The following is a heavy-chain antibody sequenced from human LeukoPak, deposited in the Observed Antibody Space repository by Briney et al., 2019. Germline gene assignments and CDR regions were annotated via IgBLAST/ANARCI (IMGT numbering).Heavy chain of an antibody. V-gene: IGHV5-51*01. D-gene: IGHD2-15*01. J-gene: IGHJ4*02. CDR2: IYPGDSDT. CDR1: GYNFSNYW. CDR3: ARRGLCSGGSCYGLSDY. Sequence: GESLKISCRGPGYNFSNYWIVWVRQMPGKGLEWMGIIYPGDSDTRYSPSFQGQVTISADKSIGTAYLQWSSLKASDTAMYYCARRGLCSGGSCYGLSDYWGEGTLVTVSS.